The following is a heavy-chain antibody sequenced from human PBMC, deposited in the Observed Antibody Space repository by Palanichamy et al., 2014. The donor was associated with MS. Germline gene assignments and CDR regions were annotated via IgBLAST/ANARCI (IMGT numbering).Heavy chain of an antibody. Sequence: QLQLQESGPGLVKPSETLSLTCTVSGGSISSSSYYWGWIRQPPGKGLEWIGSIYYSGTTYYNPSLRSRVTISVDTSKNQFSLKLTSVTAADTAVYFCARHRVQLERRPWFDPWGQGTLVTVSS. CDR1: GGSISSSSYY. CDR2: IYYSGTT. D-gene: IGHD1-1*01. J-gene: IGHJ5*02. CDR3: ARHRVQLERRPWFDP. V-gene: IGHV4-39*01.